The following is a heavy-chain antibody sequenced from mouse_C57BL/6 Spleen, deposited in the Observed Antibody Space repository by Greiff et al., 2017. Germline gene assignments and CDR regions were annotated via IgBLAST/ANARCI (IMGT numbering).Heavy chain of an antibody. D-gene: IGHD2-2*01. CDR2: IYPSDSET. Sequence: QVQLKESGAELVRPGSSVKLSCKASGYTFTSYWMDWVKQRPGQGLEWIGNIYPSDSETHYNQKFKDKATLTVDKSSSTAYMQLSSLTSEDSAVYYCARGGLRRQAWFAYWGQGTLVTVSA. CDR1: GYTFTSYW. J-gene: IGHJ3*01. V-gene: IGHV1-61*01. CDR3: ARGGLRRQAWFAY.